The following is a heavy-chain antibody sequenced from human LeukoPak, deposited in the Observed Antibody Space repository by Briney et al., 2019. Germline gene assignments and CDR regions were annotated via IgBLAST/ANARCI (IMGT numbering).Heavy chain of an antibody. CDR2: ISGGGGST. V-gene: IGHV3-23*01. Sequence: PGGSLRLSCAASGFTFSSYAMSWVRQAPGKGLEWVSAISGGGGSTYYADSVKGRFTISRANSKNTLDLQMNSLRAEDRAVYYCAKDIRGVVVPAAFDWFDPWGEGTLVTVSS. CDR1: GFTFSSYA. D-gene: IGHD2-2*01. CDR3: AKDIRGVVVPAAFDWFDP. J-gene: IGHJ5*02.